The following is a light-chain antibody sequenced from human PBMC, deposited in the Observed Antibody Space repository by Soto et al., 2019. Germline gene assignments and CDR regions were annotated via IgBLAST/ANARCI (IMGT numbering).Light chain of an antibody. J-gene: IGLJ2*01. CDR3: QSYDSSLSSCI. Sequence: QLVLTQPPSVSGAPGQRVTISCTGSSSNIGTGYDVQWYQQLPGTAPKLLIYYNNNRPSGVPDRFSASKSGTSASLAITGLQAEDEADYYCQSYDSSLSSCIFGGGTKLTVL. CDR1: SSNIGTGYD. V-gene: IGLV1-40*01. CDR2: YNN.